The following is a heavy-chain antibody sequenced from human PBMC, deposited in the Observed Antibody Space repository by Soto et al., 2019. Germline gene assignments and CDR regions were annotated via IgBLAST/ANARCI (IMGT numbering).Heavy chain of an antibody. J-gene: IGHJ4*02. CDR1: GFAFSSYG. CDR3: ARGGHRGYSYGY. Sequence: QVQLVESGGGVVQPGRSLRLSCAASGFAFSSYGMHWVRQAPGKGLEWVAVISYDGSNKYYADSVKGRFTICRDNSKNTLYLQMNSLRAEDTAVYYCARGGHRGYSYGYWGQGTLVTVSS. CDR2: ISYDGSNK. V-gene: IGHV3-30*03. D-gene: IGHD5-18*01.